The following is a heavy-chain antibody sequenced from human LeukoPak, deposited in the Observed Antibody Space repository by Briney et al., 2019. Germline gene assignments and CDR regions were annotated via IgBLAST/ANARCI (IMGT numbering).Heavy chain of an antibody. CDR3: ARDINWALGNP. V-gene: IGHV3-23*01. D-gene: IGHD1-1*01. CDR2: ISTSGGST. CDR1: GFTFTTYA. J-gene: IGHJ5*02. Sequence: AGGSLRLSCAASGFTFTTYAMSWVRQAPGKGLEWVSAISTSGGSTYYADSVKGRFTISRDNSKNTLYLQMNSLRVEDTAVYYCARDINWALGNPWGQGTLVIVSS.